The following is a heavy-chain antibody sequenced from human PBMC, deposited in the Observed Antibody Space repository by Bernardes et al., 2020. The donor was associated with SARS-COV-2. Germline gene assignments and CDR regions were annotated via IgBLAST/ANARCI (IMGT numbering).Heavy chain of an antibody. V-gene: IGHV4-34*01. CDR2: INHSGSI. CDR3: ARSGPDTKSRLEKLRGNAQLGQYFDY. CDR1: GESFSGYY. Sequence: SETLSLTCAVYGESFSGYYWSWIRQSPGKGLEWIGEINHSGSIKYNPSLNSRVTISVDTSKNQFSLRLTSVTAADTAVYYCARSGPDTKSRLEKLRGNAQLGQYFDYWGQGTLVTVSS. J-gene: IGHJ4*02. D-gene: IGHD4-17*01.